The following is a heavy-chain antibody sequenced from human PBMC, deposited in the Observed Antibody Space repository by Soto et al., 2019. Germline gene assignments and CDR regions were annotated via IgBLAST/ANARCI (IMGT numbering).Heavy chain of an antibody. J-gene: IGHJ4*02. CDR1: GFTFSSYS. V-gene: IGHV3-21*01. Sequence: EVHLVESGGGLVKPGGSLRLSCAASGFTFSSYSMNWVRQAPGKGLEWVSSISSSSSYIYYADSVKGRFTISRDNAKNSLYLQMNSLRAEDTAVYYCARDVYSSSRYFDYWGQGTLVTVSS. D-gene: IGHD6-6*01. CDR2: ISSSSSYI. CDR3: ARDVYSSSRYFDY.